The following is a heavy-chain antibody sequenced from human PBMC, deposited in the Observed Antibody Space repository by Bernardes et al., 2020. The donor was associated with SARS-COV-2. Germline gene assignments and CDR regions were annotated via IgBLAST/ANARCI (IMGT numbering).Heavy chain of an antibody. CDR3: ARATAITYYDFWSGYYLLDY. D-gene: IGHD3-3*01. CDR2: INPNSGGT. Sequence: ASVKVSCKASGYTFTGYYMHWVRQAPGQGLEWMGWINPNSGGTNYAQKFQCRVTMTRDTSISTAYMELSRLRSDDTAMYYCARATAITYYDFWSGYYLLDYWGQGTLVTVSS. CDR1: GYTFTGYY. J-gene: IGHJ4*02. V-gene: IGHV1-2*02.